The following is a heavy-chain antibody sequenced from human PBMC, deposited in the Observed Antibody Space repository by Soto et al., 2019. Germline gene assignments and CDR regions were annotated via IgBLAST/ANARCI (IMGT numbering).Heavy chain of an antibody. J-gene: IGHJ4*02. CDR2: ISAYNGNT. D-gene: IGHD6-19*01. Sequence: QVQLVQSGAEVKKPGASVKVSCKASGYTFTSYGISWVRQAPGQGLEWMGWISAYNGNTNYAQKLQGRVTITTDTATSKAYMELRSLRSADTAVYYCARDRVRRCGWYLPDYYFDYWGQGTLVTVSS. CDR1: GYTFTSYG. CDR3: ARDRVRRCGWYLPDYYFDY. V-gene: IGHV1-18*01.